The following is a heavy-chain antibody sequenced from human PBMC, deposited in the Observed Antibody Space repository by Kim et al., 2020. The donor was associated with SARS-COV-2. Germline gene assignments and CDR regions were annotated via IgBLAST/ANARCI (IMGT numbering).Heavy chain of an antibody. CDR1: GFTFDDYA. CDR3: AKGGRDYYYGMDV. V-gene: IGHV3-9*01. Sequence: GGSLRLSCAASGFTFDDYAMHWVRQAPGKGLEWVSGISWNSGSIGYSDSVKGRFTISRDNAKNSLYLQMNSLRAEDTALYYCAKGGRDYYYGMDVWGQGTTVTVSS. J-gene: IGHJ6*02. CDR2: ISWNSGSI.